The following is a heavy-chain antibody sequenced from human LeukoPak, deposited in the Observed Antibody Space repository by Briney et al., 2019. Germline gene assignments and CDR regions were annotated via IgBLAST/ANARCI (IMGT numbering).Heavy chain of an antibody. V-gene: IGHV4-59*01. CDR2: IYYSGTT. D-gene: IGHD3-9*01. J-gene: IGHJ5*02. CDR1: GGSISTYY. Sequence: SETLSLTCTVSGGSISTYYWSWIRQPPGKGLEWIGYIYYSGTTNYNPSLKSRVTISVDTSKNQFSLKLSSVTAADTAVYYCARLYNYDILTGYYKVWWFDPWGQRTLVTVSS. CDR3: ARLYNYDILTGYYKVWWFDP.